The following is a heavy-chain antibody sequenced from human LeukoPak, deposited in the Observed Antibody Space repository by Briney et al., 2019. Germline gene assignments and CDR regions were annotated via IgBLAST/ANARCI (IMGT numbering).Heavy chain of an antibody. CDR2: ISYDGSNT. Sequence: PGRSLRLSCAASELTFRSYAMRWVRQAPGKGLEWVAVISYDGSNTCYACSVKGRFTISRDNSKIMLYLQMNRLRGEDTAVYYCARVRGVMVLEAFDIWGQGTMVTVSS. D-gene: IGHD3-16*02. CDR3: ARVRGVMVLEAFDI. V-gene: IGHV3-30-3*01. J-gene: IGHJ3*02. CDR1: ELTFRSYA.